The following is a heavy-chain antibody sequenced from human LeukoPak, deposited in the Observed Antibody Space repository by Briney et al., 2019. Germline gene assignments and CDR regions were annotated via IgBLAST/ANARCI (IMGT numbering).Heavy chain of an antibody. CDR2: MYHSGST. CDR3: ATGTSWYYYY. Sequence: PPGTLSLTCAVSGGSISNDKWWSWVRQSPVKGLEWIGEMYHSGSTNYNPSLKSRVTISVDKSNNQFSLKLISVTAADTAMYYCATGTSWYYYYWGQGTLVTVSS. CDR1: GGSISNDKW. V-gene: IGHV4-4*03. D-gene: IGHD6-13*01. J-gene: IGHJ4*02.